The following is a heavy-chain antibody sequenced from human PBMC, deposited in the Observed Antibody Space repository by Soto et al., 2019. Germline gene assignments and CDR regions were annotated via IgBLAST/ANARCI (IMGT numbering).Heavy chain of an antibody. Sequence: QVQLVQSGAEVKKPGSSVKVSCKALGGTFSSYAIGWVRQAPGQGLEWMGGIIPIFGTANYAQKFQGRVTITADESTSTAYMELSSLRSEDTAVYYCARGGGFGDLNWYFDLWGRGTLVTVSS. CDR3: ARGGGFGDLNWYFDL. D-gene: IGHD3-10*01. CDR2: IIPIFGTA. J-gene: IGHJ2*01. V-gene: IGHV1-69*01. CDR1: GGTFSSYA.